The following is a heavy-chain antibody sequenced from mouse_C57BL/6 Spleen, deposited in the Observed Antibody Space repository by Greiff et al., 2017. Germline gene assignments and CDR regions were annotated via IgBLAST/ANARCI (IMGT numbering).Heavy chain of an antibody. Sequence: VQLQQSGPELVKPGASVKISCKASGYAFSSSWMNWVKQRPGKGLEWIGRIYPGDGDTNYNGKFKGKATLTADKSSSTAYMQLSSLTSEDSAVYFCARNGNYGFGYWGQGTTLTVSS. J-gene: IGHJ2*01. D-gene: IGHD2-1*01. CDR2: IYPGDGDT. V-gene: IGHV1-82*01. CDR3: ARNGNYGFGY. CDR1: GYAFSSSW.